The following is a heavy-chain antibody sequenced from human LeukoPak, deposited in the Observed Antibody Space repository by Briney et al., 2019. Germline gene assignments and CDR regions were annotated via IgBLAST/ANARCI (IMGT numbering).Heavy chain of an antibody. V-gene: IGHV4-59*08. D-gene: IGHD3-22*01. J-gene: IGHJ6*03. CDR2: IYYSGST. CDR3: ARLRYDSSGYYSYYYYMDV. Sequence: SETLSLTCTVSGGSISSYYWSWIRQPPGKGLEWIGYIYYSGSTNYNPSLKSRVTISVDTSKNQFSLKLSSVTAADTAVYYCARLRYDSSGYYSYYYYMDVWGKGTTVTVSS. CDR1: GGSISSYY.